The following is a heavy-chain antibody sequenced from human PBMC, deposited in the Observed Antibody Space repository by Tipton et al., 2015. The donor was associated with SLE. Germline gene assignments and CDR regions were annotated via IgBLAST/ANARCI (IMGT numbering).Heavy chain of an antibody. J-gene: IGHJ4*02. CDR3: ARAGYDASGYFMNYFDY. CDR2: IYYSGGS. Sequence: TLSLTCTVSGGSISRYYWSWIRQPPGKGLEWIGYIYYSGGSNYNPSLKSRVTISIDTSKSQFSLKLNSVTAADTAVYYCARAGYDASGYFMNYFDYWGQGALVTVSS. CDR1: GGSISRYY. V-gene: IGHV4-59*01. D-gene: IGHD3-22*01.